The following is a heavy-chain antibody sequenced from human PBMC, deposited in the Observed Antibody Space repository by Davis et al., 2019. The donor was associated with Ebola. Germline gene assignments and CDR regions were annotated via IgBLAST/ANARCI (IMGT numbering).Heavy chain of an antibody. J-gene: IGHJ4*02. D-gene: IGHD3-3*01. Sequence: SETLSLTCTVSGGSMSSYYWSWIRQPAGKGLEWIGRIYTSGSTNYNPSLKSRVTMSVDTSKNQFSLKLSSVTAADTAVYYCARETYYDFWSGYYFFDYWGQGTLVTVSS. V-gene: IGHV4-4*07. CDR2: IYTSGST. CDR3: ARETYYDFWSGYYFFDY. CDR1: GGSMSSYY.